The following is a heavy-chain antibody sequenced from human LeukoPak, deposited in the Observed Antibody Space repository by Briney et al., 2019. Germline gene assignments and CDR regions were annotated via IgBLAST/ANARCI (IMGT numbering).Heavy chain of an antibody. Sequence: SETLSLTCTVSGGSISSSSYYWGWIRQPPGKGLEWIGSVYYSGSTYYNPSLKSRVTISVDTSKNQFSLKLSSVTAADTAVYYCARQQSWYRAGYLDYWGQGTLVTVSS. V-gene: IGHV4-39*01. CDR1: GGSISSSSYY. D-gene: IGHD6-13*01. J-gene: IGHJ4*02. CDR2: VYYSGST. CDR3: ARQQSWYRAGYLDY.